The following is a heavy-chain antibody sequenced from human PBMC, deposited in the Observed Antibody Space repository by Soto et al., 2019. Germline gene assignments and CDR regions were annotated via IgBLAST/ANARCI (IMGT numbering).Heavy chain of an antibody. CDR1: GASIGASY. J-gene: IGHJ4*01. Sequence: QVQLQESGPRLVKPSETLSLTCTVSGASIGASYWSWIRQSPGKGLEWMGYIFYSGSSHYRPSLNRRFSMTVDSAKNLVSLTLSSVTASDTAVYYCATVSPVTKLDHWCHGMLVTVSS. CDR2: IFYSGSS. V-gene: IGHV4-59*01. D-gene: IGHD4-17*01. CDR3: ATVSPVTKLDH.